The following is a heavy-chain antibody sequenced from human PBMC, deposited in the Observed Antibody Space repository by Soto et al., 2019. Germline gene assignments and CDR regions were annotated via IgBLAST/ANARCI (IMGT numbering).Heavy chain of an antibody. D-gene: IGHD4-17*01. CDR1: GFTFTDYY. V-gene: IGHV3-11*06. CDR2: IDGSSTYT. CDR3: ARDNGEGYFDL. J-gene: IGHJ2*01. Sequence: PGGSLSLSCAASGFTFTDYYMNWIRQAPGKGLEWVSYIDGSSTYTNYADSVKGRFSISRDNVKNSLLLQVNSLRAEDTAVYYCARDNGEGYFDLWGRGTLVTVSS.